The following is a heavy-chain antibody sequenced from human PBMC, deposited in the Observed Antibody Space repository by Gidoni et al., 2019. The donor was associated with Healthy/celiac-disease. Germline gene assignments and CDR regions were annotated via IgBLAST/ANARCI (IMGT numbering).Heavy chain of an antibody. Sequence: QVQLVQSGAEVKKPGASVKVSCKASGYTFTSYGISWVRQAPGQGLEGMGWISAYNGNTNYAQKLQGRVTMTTDTSTSTAYMELRSLRSDDTAVYYCARVTPYDFWSGYLDYWGQGTLVTVSS. D-gene: IGHD3-3*01. J-gene: IGHJ4*02. V-gene: IGHV1-18*01. CDR3: ARVTPYDFWSGYLDY. CDR1: GYTFTSYG. CDR2: ISAYNGNT.